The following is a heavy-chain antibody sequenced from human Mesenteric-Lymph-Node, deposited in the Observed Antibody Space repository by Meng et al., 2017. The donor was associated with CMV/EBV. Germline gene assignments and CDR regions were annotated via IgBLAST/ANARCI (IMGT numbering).Heavy chain of an antibody. Sequence: GGSLRLSCKASGYSFTTYWIGWVRPMPGKGLEWMGIIYPGDSDTTYSPSFQGQVTISADKSISTAYLQWSSLKASDTAKYYCARRVGATSSFDYWGQGTLVTVSS. D-gene: IGHD1-26*01. CDR1: GYSFTTYW. CDR2: IYPGDSDT. V-gene: IGHV5-51*01. CDR3: ARRVGATSSFDY. J-gene: IGHJ4*02.